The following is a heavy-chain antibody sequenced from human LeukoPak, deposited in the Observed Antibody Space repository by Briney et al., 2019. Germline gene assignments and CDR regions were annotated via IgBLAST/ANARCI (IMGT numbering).Heavy chain of an antibody. CDR2: ISKDGSSK. CDR3: AREDQQLPDY. Sequence: GRSLRLSCTASGFTFNSYAMHWVRQSPGKGLEWVAVISKDGSSKYCVDSVKGRFTISRDNSKNTVYLQMSSLRPDDTAVYYCAREDQQLPDYWGQGTLVTVSS. V-gene: IGHV3-30-3*01. J-gene: IGHJ4*02. CDR1: GFTFNSYA. D-gene: IGHD2-2*01.